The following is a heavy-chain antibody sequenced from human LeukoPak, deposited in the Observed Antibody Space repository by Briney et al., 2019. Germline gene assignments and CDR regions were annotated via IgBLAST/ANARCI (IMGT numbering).Heavy chain of an antibody. CDR1: GYTFTSYG. V-gene: IGHV1-18*01. J-gene: IGHJ5*02. CDR3: AREVITMARGVVNGFDP. CDR2: ISAYNGNT. D-gene: IGHD3-10*01. Sequence: ASVKVSCKASGYTFTSYGISWVRQAPGQGLEWMGWISAYNGNTNYAQKLQGRVTMTTDTSTSTAYMELRSLRSDDTAVYYCAREVITMARGVVNGFDPWGQGTLVTVSS.